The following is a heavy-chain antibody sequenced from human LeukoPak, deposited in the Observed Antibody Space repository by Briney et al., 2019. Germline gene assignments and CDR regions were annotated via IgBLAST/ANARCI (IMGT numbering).Heavy chain of an antibody. CDR3: ARLVRSSSLYRIVVRNWFDP. J-gene: IGHJ5*02. Sequence: PSETLSLTCTVSGGSISSSSYYWGWIRQPPGKGLEWIGSIYYSGSTYYNPSLKSRVTISVDTSKNQFSLKLSSVTAADTAVYYCARLVRSSSLYRIVVRNWFDPWGQGTLVTVSS. CDR1: GGSISSSSYY. V-gene: IGHV4-39*01. D-gene: IGHD6-13*01. CDR2: IYYSGST.